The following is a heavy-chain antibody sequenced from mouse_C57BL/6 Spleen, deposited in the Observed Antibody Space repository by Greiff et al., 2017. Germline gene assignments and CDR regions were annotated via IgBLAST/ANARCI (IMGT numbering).Heavy chain of an antibody. CDR1: GYTFTSYG. V-gene: IGHV1-81*01. D-gene: IGHD2-1*01. CDR2: IYPRSGNT. J-gene: IGHJ4*01. Sequence: QVQLKQSGAELARPGASVKLSCKASGYTFTSYGISWVKQRTGQGLEWIGEIYPRSGNTYYNEKFKGKATLTADKSSSTAYMELRSLTSEDSAVYFCAREKGGNYDAMDYWGQGTSVTVSS. CDR3: AREKGGNYDAMDY.